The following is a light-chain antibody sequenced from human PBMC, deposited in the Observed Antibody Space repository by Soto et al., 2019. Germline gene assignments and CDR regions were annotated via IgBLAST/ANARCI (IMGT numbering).Light chain of an antibody. CDR1: QSVSSSY. J-gene: IGKJ1*01. CDR2: GAS. CDR3: QQYGSSPRN. Sequence: EIVLTQSPGTLSLSPGERATLSCRASQSVSSSYLAWYQQKPGQAPRLLIYGASSRATGIPDRLSGSGSGTDVTLTISRLEPKDFAVYYCQQYGSSPRNFGQGGKVEIK. V-gene: IGKV3-20*01.